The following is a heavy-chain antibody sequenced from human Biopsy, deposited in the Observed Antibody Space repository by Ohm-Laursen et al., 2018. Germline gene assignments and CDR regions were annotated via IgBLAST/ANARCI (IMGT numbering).Heavy chain of an antibody. Sequence: ASVKVSCKASGYSFTSYYMRWVRQAPGQGLEWMGWISPKSGDTNYAHKFQGNITMTRDTSMSTAYMEMSRLRCDDTAVYYCALQSVAQMKNFDYWGQGTLVTVSS. CDR2: ISPKSGDT. J-gene: IGHJ4*02. CDR3: ALQSVAQMKNFDY. V-gene: IGHV1-2*02. CDR1: GYSFTSYY. D-gene: IGHD6-19*01.